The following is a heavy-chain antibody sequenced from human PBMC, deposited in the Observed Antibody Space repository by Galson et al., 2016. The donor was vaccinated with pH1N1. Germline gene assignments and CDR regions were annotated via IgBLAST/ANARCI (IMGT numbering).Heavy chain of an antibody. J-gene: IGHJ6*02. CDR3: ARYGSGNQDRLDYNYGMDV. Sequence: SVKVSCKASGGTFSSYAISWVRQAPGQGLEWMGEIIPILDTTNYAQSFQGRVTITADDSTSTAYMELRSLRSEDTAVFYCARYGSGNQDRLDYNYGMDVWGQGTTVTVSS. V-gene: IGHV1-69*13. CDR1: GGTFSSYA. CDR2: IIPILDTT. D-gene: IGHD3-10*01.